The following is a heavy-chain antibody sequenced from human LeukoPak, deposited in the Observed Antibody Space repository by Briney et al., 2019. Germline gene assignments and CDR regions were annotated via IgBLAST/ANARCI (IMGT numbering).Heavy chain of an antibody. J-gene: IGHJ6*03. V-gene: IGHV4-4*07. CDR2: IYTSGST. D-gene: IGHD6-13*01. Sequence: SETLSLTCTVSGGSISSYYWSWIRQPAGKGLEWIGRIYTSGSTNYNPSLKSRVTISVDKSKNQFSRKLNSVTAADTAVYYCARYMACSSSWSYYYYMDVWGKGTTVTVSS. CDR3: ARYMACSSSWSYYYYMDV. CDR1: GGSISSYY.